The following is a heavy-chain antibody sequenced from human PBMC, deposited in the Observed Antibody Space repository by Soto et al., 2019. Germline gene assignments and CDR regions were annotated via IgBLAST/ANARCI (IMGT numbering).Heavy chain of an antibody. CDR3: VKGRAHMVRGVDLY. V-gene: IGHV3-64D*08. D-gene: IGHD3-10*01. CDR2: ISSNGGST. J-gene: IGHJ4*02. CDR1: GFTFSSYA. Sequence: GGSLRLSCSASGFTFSSYAMHWVRQAPGKGLEYVSAISSNGGSTYYADSVKGRFTISRDNSKNTLYLQMSSLRAEDTAVYYCVKGRAHMVRGVDLYWGQGTLVTVSS.